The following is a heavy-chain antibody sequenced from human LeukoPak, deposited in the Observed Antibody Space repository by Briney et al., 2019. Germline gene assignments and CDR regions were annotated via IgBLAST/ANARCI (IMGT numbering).Heavy chain of an antibody. V-gene: IGHV1-18*01. CDR2: ISTYSGNT. D-gene: IGHD3-3*01. CDR1: GYTFISHG. Sequence: ASVKVSCKASGYTFISHGITWVRQAPGQGLEWMGWISTYSGNTHYAQKFQGRVTLTKDTSTTTAYLELRSLRSDDTAVYYCARDLAVLGVVFTSYMDVWGQGTPVTVTS. CDR3: ARDLAVLGVVFTSYMDV. J-gene: IGHJ6*01.